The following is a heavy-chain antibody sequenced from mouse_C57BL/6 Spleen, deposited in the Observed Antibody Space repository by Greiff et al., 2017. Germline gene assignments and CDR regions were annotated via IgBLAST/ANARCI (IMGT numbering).Heavy chain of an antibody. D-gene: IGHD1-1*01. J-gene: IGHJ1*03. CDR3: TRGYYGSSYDWYFDG. CDR2: IDPENGDT. Sequence: VQLQQSGAELVRPGASVKLSCTASGFNIQDDYMHWVKQRPEQGLEWIGWIDPENGDTEYASKFQGKATITADTSSNTAYLQLSSLTSEDTAVYYCTRGYYGSSYDWYFDGWGTGTTGTVSS. V-gene: IGHV14-4*01. CDR1: GFNIQDDY.